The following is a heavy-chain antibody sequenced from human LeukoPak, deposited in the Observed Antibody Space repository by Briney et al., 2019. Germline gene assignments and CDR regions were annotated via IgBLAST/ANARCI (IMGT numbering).Heavy chain of an antibody. J-gene: IGHJ6*04. Sequence: ASVRVSCKASGYTFTRYGISWVRQAPGQGLQWLGWISASNGNTNYAQKFRDRVTMSTDTSTGTAYLDVRSLTSDDTAVYYCARDLGSSTPSGIWGKGTTVTVSS. CDR2: ISASNGNT. V-gene: IGHV1-18*01. D-gene: IGHD3-16*01. CDR3: ARDLGSSTPSGI. CDR1: GYTFTRYG.